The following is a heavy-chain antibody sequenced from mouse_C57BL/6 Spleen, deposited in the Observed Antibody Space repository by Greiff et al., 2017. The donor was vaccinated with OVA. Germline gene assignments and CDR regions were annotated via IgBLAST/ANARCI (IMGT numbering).Heavy chain of an antibody. CDR3: ARAGSSYDWYFDV. V-gene: IGHV1-69*01. CDR1: GYTFTSYW. CDR2: IDPSDSYT. Sequence: QVQLQQPGAELVMPGASVKLSCKASGYTFTSYWMHWVKQRPGQGLEWIGEIDPSDSYTNYNQKFKGKSTLTVATSSSTAYMQLSSLTSADSEVDDCARAGSSYDWYFDVWGKGTTVTVSS. D-gene: IGHD1-1*01. J-gene: IGHJ1*03.